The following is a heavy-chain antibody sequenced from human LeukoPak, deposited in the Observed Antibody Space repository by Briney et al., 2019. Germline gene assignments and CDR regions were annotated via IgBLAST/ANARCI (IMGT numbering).Heavy chain of an antibody. D-gene: IGHD1-26*01. V-gene: IGHV1-24*01. CDR1: GYTLTELS. CDR3: ATDLVGARFFDI. J-gene: IGHJ3*02. CDR2: FDPEDGET. Sequence: AASVKVSCKVSGYTLTELSMHWVRQAPGKGLEWMGGFDPEDGETIYARKFQGRVTMTEDTSTDTAYMELSSLRSEDTAVYYCATDLVGARFFDIWGQGTMVTVSS.